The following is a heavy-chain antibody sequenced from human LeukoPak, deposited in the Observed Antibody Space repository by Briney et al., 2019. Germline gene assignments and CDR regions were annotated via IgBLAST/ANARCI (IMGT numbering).Heavy chain of an antibody. J-gene: IGHJ4*02. CDR1: GFTFSSYA. V-gene: IGHV3-23*01. Sequence: KSGGSLRLSCAASGFTFSSYAMSWVRQAPGKGLEWVSGISGSGGSTYYADSVKGRFTISRDNSKNTLYLQMNSLRAEDTAVYYCAKDRKRITIFGVVIISNPNSLDYWGQGTLFTVSS. CDR2: ISGSGGST. CDR3: AKDRKRITIFGVVIISNPNSLDY. D-gene: IGHD3-3*01.